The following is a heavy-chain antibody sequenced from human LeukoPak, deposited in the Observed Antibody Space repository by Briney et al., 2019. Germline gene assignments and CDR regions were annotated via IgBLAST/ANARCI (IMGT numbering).Heavy chain of an antibody. J-gene: IGHJ4*02. CDR2: INGRGGIT. D-gene: IGHD6-13*01. CDR3: AKAAAALYYFDY. V-gene: IGHV3-23*01. CDR1: GVTFSSYA. Sequence: VGSLRLSCAASGVTFSSYAMSCGRQAPGKGLECGSAINGRGGITYYADSVKGRFTTSRGNTTNTLYLQLNSLRAEDTAVYYCAKAAAALYYFDYWGQGSLVTVSS.